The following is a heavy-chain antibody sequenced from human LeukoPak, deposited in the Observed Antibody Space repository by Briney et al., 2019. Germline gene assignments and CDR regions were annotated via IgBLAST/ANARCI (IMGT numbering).Heavy chain of an antibody. J-gene: IGHJ5*02. Sequence: SETLSLTCTVSGGSISSGGYYWSWIRQHPGKGLEWIGYIYYSGSTYYNPSLKSRVTISVDTSKNQFSLKLSSVTAADTAVYYCARGLTYYYDSSGWNWFDPWGQGTLVTVSS. V-gene: IGHV4-31*02. CDR1: GGSISSGGYY. D-gene: IGHD3-22*01. CDR3: ARGLTYYYDSSGWNWFDP. CDR2: IYYSGST.